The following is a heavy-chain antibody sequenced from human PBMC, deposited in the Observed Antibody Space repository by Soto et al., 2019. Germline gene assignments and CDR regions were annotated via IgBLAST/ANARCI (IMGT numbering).Heavy chain of an antibody. Sequence: PGGSLRLSCSASGFTFSSYAMHWVRQAPGKGLEWVAVISYDGSNKYYADSVKGRFTISRDNSKNTLYLQMNSLRAEDTAVYYCARDXKSSGWYGADYYYGMDVWGQGTTVTVSS. V-gene: IGHV3-30-3*01. J-gene: IGHJ6*02. D-gene: IGHD6-19*01. CDR3: ARDXKSSGWYGADYYYGMDV. CDR2: ISYDGSNK. CDR1: GFTFSSYA.